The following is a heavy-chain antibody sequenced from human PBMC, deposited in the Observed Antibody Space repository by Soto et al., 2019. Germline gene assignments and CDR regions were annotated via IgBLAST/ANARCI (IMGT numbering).Heavy chain of an antibody. CDR2: IWYDGSNK. Sequence: VGSLRLSCAASGFTFSSYGMHWVRQAPGKGLEWVAVIWYDGSNKYYADSVKGRFTISRDNSKNTLYLQMNSLRAEDTAVYYCARGCSSTSCYASGAFDIWGQGTMVTVSS. V-gene: IGHV3-33*01. CDR1: GFTFSSYG. CDR3: ARGCSSTSCYASGAFDI. D-gene: IGHD2-2*01. J-gene: IGHJ3*02.